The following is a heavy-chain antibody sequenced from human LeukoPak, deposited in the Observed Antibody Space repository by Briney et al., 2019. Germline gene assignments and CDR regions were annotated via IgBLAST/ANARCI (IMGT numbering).Heavy chain of an antibody. Sequence: GGSLRLSCAAFGFTFSSYAMSWVRQAPGKGLEWVANIKQDGSEKYYVDSVKGRFTISRDNAKNSLYLQMNSLRAEDTAVYYCAREWYYDFWSGYYKGPFDIWGQGTMVTVSS. V-gene: IGHV3-7*01. J-gene: IGHJ3*02. CDR2: IKQDGSEK. D-gene: IGHD3-3*01. CDR1: GFTFSSYA. CDR3: AREWYYDFWSGYYKGPFDI.